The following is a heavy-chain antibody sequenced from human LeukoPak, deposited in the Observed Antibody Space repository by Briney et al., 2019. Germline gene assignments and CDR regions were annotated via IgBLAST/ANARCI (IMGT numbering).Heavy chain of an antibody. D-gene: IGHD1-14*01. J-gene: IGHJ4*02. CDR1: GFTLDDLG. CDR3: AKDRKETLTQFQFDS. Sequence: GESLTLSWAASGFTLDDLGMDWVRQAPGKGLEWVSAISWNSDSTGYADSVKGRFTISRDNAKNSLYLQMNSLRAEDTAFYYCAKDRKETLTQFQFDSWGQGTLVTVSS. V-gene: IGHV3-9*01. CDR2: ISWNSDST.